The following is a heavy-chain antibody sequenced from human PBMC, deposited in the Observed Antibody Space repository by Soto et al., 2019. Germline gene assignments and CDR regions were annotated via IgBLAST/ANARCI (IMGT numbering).Heavy chain of an antibody. V-gene: IGHV1-69*04. Sequence: ASVKVSCKASGGTFSSYTISWVRQAPGQGLEWMGRIIPILGIANYAQKFQGRVTITADTSTSTAYMELRSLRSDDTAVYYCARDRDYDILTGYYPPQYWGQGTLVTVSS. CDR3: ARDRDYDILTGYYPPQY. CDR2: IIPILGIA. D-gene: IGHD3-9*01. CDR1: GGTFSSYT. J-gene: IGHJ4*02.